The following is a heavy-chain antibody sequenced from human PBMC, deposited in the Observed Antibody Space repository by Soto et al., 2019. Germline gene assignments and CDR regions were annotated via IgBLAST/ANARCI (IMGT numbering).Heavy chain of an antibody. CDR1: GYIFVNYG. CDR3: AMVDNYVTPTPQDV. CDR2: ISPYTGDT. V-gene: IGHV1-18*01. D-gene: IGHD3-16*01. J-gene: IGHJ6*02. Sequence: QVQLVQSGDEMKKPGASVRVSCKASGYIFVNYGIAWVRQAPGQGLEWMGWISPYTGDTHSASTVQGRLTMTTDTSTSTAYMDLGSLTSAATAVYYCAMVDNYVTPTPQDVWGQGTTVTVSS.